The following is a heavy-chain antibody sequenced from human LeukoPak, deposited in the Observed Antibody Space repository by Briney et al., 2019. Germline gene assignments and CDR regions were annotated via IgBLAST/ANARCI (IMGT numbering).Heavy chain of an antibody. J-gene: IGHJ4*02. CDR3: ARHSNIRSSPLKY. D-gene: IGHD2/OR15-2a*01. Sequence: SETLSLTCAVYGGSFSGYYWSWIRQPPGKGLEWIGEINHSGSTNYNPSLKSRVTISVDTSKNQFSLKLSSVTAADTAVHYCARHSNIRSSPLKYWGQGALVIVSS. V-gene: IGHV4-34*01. CDR1: GGSFSGYY. CDR2: INHSGST.